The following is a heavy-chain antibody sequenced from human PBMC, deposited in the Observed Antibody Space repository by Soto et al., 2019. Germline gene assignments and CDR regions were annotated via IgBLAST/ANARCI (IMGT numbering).Heavy chain of an antibody. J-gene: IGHJ6*02. CDR1: GGSFSGYY. CDR3: AREAFLVGATGHLYYYGMDV. V-gene: IGHV4-34*01. D-gene: IGHD1-26*01. Sequence: SETLSLTCAVYGGSFSGYYWSWIRQPPGKGLEWIGEINHSGSTNYNPSLKSRVTISVDTSKNQFSPKLSSVTAADTAVYYCAREAFLVGATGHLYYYGMDVWGQGTTVTVSS. CDR2: INHSGST.